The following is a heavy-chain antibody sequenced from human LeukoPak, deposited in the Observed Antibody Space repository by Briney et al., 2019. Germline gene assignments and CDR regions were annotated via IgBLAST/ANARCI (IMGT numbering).Heavy chain of an antibody. D-gene: IGHD1-1*01. V-gene: IGHV1-3*01. CDR1: GYIFSNYA. CDR2: INAGNGNT. Sequence: ASVKVSCKASGYIFSNYAIHWVRQAPGQRLEWMGWINAGNGNTKYSQRLQGRVTITRDTSARTAYVELSSLRSEDTAVYYCARDETTSSGGLYPRWLDSWGQGTLVTVSS. J-gene: IGHJ5*01. CDR3: ARDETTSSGGLYPRWLDS.